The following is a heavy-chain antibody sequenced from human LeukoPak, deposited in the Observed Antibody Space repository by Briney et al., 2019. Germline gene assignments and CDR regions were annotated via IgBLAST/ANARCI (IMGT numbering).Heavy chain of an antibody. CDR3: ASVRYYGSGSYKSDY. CDR2: IIPIFGTA. Sequence: SVRVSCKXSGGTFSSYAISWVRQAPGQGLEWMGRIIPIFGTANYSQKFQGRVTITTDESTSTAYMELSSLRSEDTAVYYCASVRYYGSGSYKSDYWGQGTLVTVSS. CDR1: GGTFSSYA. V-gene: IGHV1-69*05. J-gene: IGHJ4*02. D-gene: IGHD3-10*01.